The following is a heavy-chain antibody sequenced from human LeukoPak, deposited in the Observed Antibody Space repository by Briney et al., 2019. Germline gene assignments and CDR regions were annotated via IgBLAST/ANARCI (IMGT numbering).Heavy chain of an antibody. J-gene: IGHJ4*02. CDR2: ISSSGSTI. D-gene: IGHD5-18*01. Sequence: GGSLRLSCAASGFTFSSYEMNWVRQAPGKELEWVSYISSSGSTIYYADSVKGRFTISRDNAKNSLYLQMNSLRAEDTAVYYCAREREDTAAYDYWGQGTLVTVSS. CDR3: AREREDTAAYDY. V-gene: IGHV3-48*03. CDR1: GFTFSSYE.